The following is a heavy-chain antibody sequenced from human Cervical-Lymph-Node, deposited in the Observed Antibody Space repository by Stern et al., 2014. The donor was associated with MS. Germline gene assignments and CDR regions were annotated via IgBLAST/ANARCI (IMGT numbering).Heavy chain of an antibody. CDR3: ARDYASLDWRGQYYFDY. J-gene: IGHJ4*02. CDR1: GYTFTDYA. D-gene: IGHD2-21*01. CDR2: INTNTGTP. Sequence: QVQLVQSGSELKKPGASVKVSCMTSGYTFTDYALNWVRQAPGQGLEWMGWINTNTGTPTYAQGFTGRFVFSLDPSGNTAYLQISSLKAEDTALYFCARDYASLDWRGQYYFDYWGQGTLVTVSS. V-gene: IGHV7-4-1*02.